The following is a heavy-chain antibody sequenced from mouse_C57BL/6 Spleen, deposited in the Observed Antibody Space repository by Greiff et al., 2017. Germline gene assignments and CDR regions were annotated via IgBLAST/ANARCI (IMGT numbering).Heavy chain of an antibody. V-gene: IGHV1-64*01. CDR2: IHPNSGST. D-gene: IGHD2-4*01. CDR1: GYTFTSYW. Sequence: QVQLQQPGAELVKPGASVKLSCKASGYTFTSYWMHWVKQRPGQGLEWIGMIHPNSGSTNYNEKFKSKATLTVDKSSSTAYMQLSSLTSEDSAVYCCARMGLYDYDCFDYWGQGTTLTVSS. J-gene: IGHJ2*01. CDR3: ARMGLYDYDCFDY.